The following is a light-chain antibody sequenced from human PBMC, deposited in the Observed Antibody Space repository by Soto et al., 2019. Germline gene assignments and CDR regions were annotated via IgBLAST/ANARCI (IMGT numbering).Light chain of an antibody. Sequence: DIQMTQSPSSLSASVGDRVTITCQASQDISNYLNWYQQKPGKAPKLLIYDASNLETGVPSRFSRSGSGTDFTFTISSLQPEDIATYYCQQYDNLPITFGPGTKVDIK. J-gene: IGKJ3*01. CDR1: QDISNY. CDR2: DAS. V-gene: IGKV1-33*01. CDR3: QQYDNLPIT.